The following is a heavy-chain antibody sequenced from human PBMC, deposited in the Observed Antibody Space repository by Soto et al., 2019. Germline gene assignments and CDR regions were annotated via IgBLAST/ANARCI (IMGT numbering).Heavy chain of an antibody. CDR1: GGSISSYY. CDR2: IYYSGST. V-gene: IGHV4-59*01. CDR3: ARVAYYYGSGSPLFDYYYYMDV. J-gene: IGHJ6*03. D-gene: IGHD3-10*01. Sequence: ETLSLTCTVSGGSISSYYWSWIRQPPGKGLEWIGYIYYSGSTNYNPSLKSRDTISVDTSKNQFSLKLSSVPAADTAVYYCARVAYYYGSGSPLFDYYYYMDVWGKGTTVTVSS.